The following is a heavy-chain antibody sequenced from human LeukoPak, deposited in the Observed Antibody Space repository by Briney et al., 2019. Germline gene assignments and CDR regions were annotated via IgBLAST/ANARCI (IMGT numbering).Heavy chain of an antibody. CDR2: IYSGGSK. J-gene: IGHJ4*02. V-gene: IGHV3-53*01. D-gene: IGHD6-13*01. CDR3: ARGPSIAAAGTGDY. Sequence: GGSLRLSCAASGFTFSSNYMSWVRQAPGKGLEWVSVIYSGGSKYYSDSVKGRFTISRDNSKNTLYLQMNSLRAEDTAVYYCARGPSIAAAGTGDYWGQGTLVTVSS. CDR1: GFTFSSNY.